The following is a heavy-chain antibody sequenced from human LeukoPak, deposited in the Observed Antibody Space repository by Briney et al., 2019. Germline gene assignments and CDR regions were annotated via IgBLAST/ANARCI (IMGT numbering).Heavy chain of an antibody. CDR1: GGSISSSSYY. Sequence: PSETLSLTCNVSGGSISSSSYYWSWIRQPPGKGLEWIGEINHSGSTNYNPSLKSRVTISVDTSKNQFSLKLSSVTAADTAVYYCARRGRTNSLSNWGQGTLVTVSS. D-gene: IGHD1-1*01. CDR2: INHSGST. CDR3: ARRGRTNSLSN. J-gene: IGHJ4*02. V-gene: IGHV4-39*07.